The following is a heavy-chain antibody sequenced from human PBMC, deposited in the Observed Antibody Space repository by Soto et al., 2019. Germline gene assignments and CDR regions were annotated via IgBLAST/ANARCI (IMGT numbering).Heavy chain of an antibody. J-gene: IGHJ3*02. CDR1: GFTFSRYW. Sequence: EVQLVESGGGLVQPGGSLRLSCAAYGFTFSRYWMSWVRQAPGKGLEWVANIKQDGSEKYYVDSVKGRFTISRDNAKTSLYLQMNSLRAEDTAVYYCARAYCSSTSCYHDAFDIWGQGTMVTVSS. V-gene: IGHV3-7*01. CDR3: ARAYCSSTSCYHDAFDI. CDR2: IKQDGSEK. D-gene: IGHD2-2*01.